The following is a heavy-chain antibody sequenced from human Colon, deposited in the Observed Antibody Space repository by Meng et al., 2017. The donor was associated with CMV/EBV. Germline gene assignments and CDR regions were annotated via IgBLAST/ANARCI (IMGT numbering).Heavy chain of an antibody. J-gene: IGHJ3*01. Sequence: ASVKVSCKASGYTFTNYDINWVRQDPGQGLGWMGWMNPNSGKTRYSQTFQARVTMTRNTSISTAYMEITGLRSEDTAVYYCARVTGTFGFDVWGQGTKVTVSS. CDR1: GYTFTNYD. D-gene: IGHD1-7*01. CDR3: ARVTGTFGFDV. V-gene: IGHV1-8*01. CDR2: MNPNSGKT.